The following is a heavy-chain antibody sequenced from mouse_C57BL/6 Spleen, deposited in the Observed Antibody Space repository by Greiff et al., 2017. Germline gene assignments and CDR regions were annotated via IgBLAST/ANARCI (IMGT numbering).Heavy chain of an antibody. J-gene: IGHJ3*01. CDR2: IYPRSGNT. CDR3: APLTGPWFAY. CDR1: GYTFTSYG. Sequence: QVQLQQSGAELARPGASVKLSCKASGYTFTSYGISWVKQRTGQGLEWIGEIYPRSGNTYYNEKFKGKATLTADKSSSSAYMELRSLTSSDSAVYFCAPLTGPWFAYWGQGTLVTVSA. D-gene: IGHD4-1*01. V-gene: IGHV1-81*01.